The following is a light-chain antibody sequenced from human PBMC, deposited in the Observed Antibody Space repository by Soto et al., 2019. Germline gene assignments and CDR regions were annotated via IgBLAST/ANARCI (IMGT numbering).Light chain of an antibody. Sequence: DIQMTQSPSTLSVSVGERVTITCRASQSITTWLAWYQQKPGKAPKLLIYKASSLEGGVPSRFSGSGSGTEFNITISSLQPDDFATYYCQQYNTYPLTFGGGTTVEIK. CDR3: QQYNTYPLT. CDR1: QSITTW. CDR2: KAS. V-gene: IGKV1-5*03. J-gene: IGKJ4*01.